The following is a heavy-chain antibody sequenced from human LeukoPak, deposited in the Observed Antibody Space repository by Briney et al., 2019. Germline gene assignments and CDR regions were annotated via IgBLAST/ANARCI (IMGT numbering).Heavy chain of an antibody. Sequence: ASVKVSCKASGGTFSSYAISWVRQAPGQGLEWMGGIIPIFGTANYAQKFQGRVTITADESTSTAYMELSSLRSEDTAVYYCAAPHRGLRSEYSSGWYDYFFDYWGQGTLVTVSS. V-gene: IGHV1-69*01. D-gene: IGHD6-19*01. J-gene: IGHJ4*02. CDR1: GGTFSSYA. CDR2: IIPIFGTA. CDR3: AAPHRGLRSEYSSGWYDYFFDY.